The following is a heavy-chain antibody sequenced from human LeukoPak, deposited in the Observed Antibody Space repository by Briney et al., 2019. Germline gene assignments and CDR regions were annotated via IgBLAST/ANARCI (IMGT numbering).Heavy chain of an antibody. D-gene: IGHD1-26*01. CDR2: IYTSGST. V-gene: IGHV4-4*07. CDR1: GGSISSYY. CDR3: ARALYSGSSWYFQH. J-gene: IGHJ1*01. Sequence: SETLSLTCTVSGGSISSYYWSWIRQPAGKGLEWIGRIYTSGSTNHNPSLKSRVTMSVDTSKNQFSLKLSSVTAADTAVYYCARALYSGSSWYFQHWGQGTLVTVSS.